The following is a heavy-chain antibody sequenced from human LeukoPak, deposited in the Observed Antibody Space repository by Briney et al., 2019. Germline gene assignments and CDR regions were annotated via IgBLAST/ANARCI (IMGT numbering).Heavy chain of an antibody. CDR1: GYTLSKLS. J-gene: IGHJ4*02. CDR2: FDPKSGET. CDR3: AMGLMGATSMAYYFDY. V-gene: IGHV1-24*01. Sequence: ASVTASCKVSGYTLSKLSIHWMRQAPGKGLEWMGGFDPKSGETIYAQKFQGRVTMTEDISSDTAYMELNNLRSEDTAVYFCAMGLMGATSMAYYFDYWGQGTLVTVSS. D-gene: IGHD1-26*01.